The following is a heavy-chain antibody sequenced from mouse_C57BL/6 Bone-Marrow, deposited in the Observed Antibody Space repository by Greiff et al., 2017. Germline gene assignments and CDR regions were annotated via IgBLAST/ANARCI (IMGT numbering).Heavy chain of an antibody. CDR2: KSYDGSN. J-gene: IGHJ4*01. V-gene: IGHV3-6*01. Sequence: EVPLVESGPGLVKPSQSLSLTCSVTGYSITSGYYWIWFRQFPGNKLEWMGYKSYDGSNNYNPSLKNRISITRDTTKNQFFLKLNSVTTENTTTYYCARDVGTGAMDYWGQGTSVTVSS. D-gene: IGHD3-3*01. CDR1: GYSITSGYY. CDR3: ARDVGTGAMDY.